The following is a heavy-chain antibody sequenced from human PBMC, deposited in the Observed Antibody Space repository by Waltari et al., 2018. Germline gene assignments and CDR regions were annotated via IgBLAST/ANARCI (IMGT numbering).Heavy chain of an antibody. J-gene: IGHJ6*02. CDR1: GLRLRNNH. CDR3: TRDYPEATGGMDV. D-gene: IGHD3-16*02. CDR2: LYSAGNI. V-gene: IGHV3-53*01. Sequence: EVQLVDSGGGLIQPGGSLRPSCVASGLRLRNNHMSWVRQAPGRGLEWLSLLYSAGNIYYADSVKGRFTISRDTSKNTLYLQIDHLRAEDTAVYYCTRDYPEATGGMDVWGQGTTVTVAS.